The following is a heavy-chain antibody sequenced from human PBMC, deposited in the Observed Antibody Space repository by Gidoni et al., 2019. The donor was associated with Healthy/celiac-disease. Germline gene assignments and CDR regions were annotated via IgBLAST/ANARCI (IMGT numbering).Heavy chain of an antibody. V-gene: IGHV3-23*01. D-gene: IGHD3-10*01. CDR2: ISGSGGST. CDR3: ALEGGITMVRGVNGYFDL. J-gene: IGHJ2*01. CDR1: GFTFSSYA. Sequence: EVQLLESGGGLVQPGGSLRLSCAASGFTFSSYAMSWVRQAPGKGLEWVSAISGSGGSTYYADSVKGRFTISRDNSKNTLYLQMNSLRAEDTAVYYCALEGGITMVRGVNGYFDLWARGTLVTVSS.